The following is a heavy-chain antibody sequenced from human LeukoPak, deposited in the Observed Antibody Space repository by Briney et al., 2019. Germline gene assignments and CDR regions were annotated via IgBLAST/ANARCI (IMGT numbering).Heavy chain of an antibody. CDR3: VRDLGVDTTMIFFDY. D-gene: IGHD5-18*01. Sequence: ASVKVSCKASGYTFTSYGISWVRQAPGQGLEWMGWISAYNGNTNYAQKLQGRVTMTQDTSTSTAYMELRSLRSDDTAVYYCVRDLGVDTTMIFFDYWGQGTLVTVSS. V-gene: IGHV1-18*04. CDR1: GYTFTSYG. J-gene: IGHJ4*02. CDR2: ISAYNGNT.